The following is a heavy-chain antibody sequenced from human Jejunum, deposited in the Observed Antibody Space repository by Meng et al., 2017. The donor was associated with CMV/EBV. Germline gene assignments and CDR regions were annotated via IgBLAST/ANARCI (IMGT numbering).Heavy chain of an antibody. CDR1: IYTFTGYY. Sequence: QVQLVQSGAEVKKPGASVKVSYKASIYTFTGYYIHWVRQAPGQGLEWLGWINAYNGDTNYAQTLQGRVTMTTDTSTSTAYMELRSLRSGDTAVYYCARVEVGITSGDYWGQGTLVTVSS. D-gene: IGHD1-26*01. CDR2: INAYNGDT. V-gene: IGHV1-18*04. CDR3: ARVEVGITSGDY. J-gene: IGHJ4*02.